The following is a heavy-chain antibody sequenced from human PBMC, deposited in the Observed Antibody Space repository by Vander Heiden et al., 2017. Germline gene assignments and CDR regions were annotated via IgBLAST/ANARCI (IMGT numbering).Heavy chain of an antibody. Sequence: EVQLLESGGGLIQPGGSLRLPCAASGFAFSRYSMSGVRQAPGRGLEWVSGITSGGGTKYADSVRDRSTISRDNSKNTLYLQMNSLRAEDTALYFCARDPNGDYIGAFDMWGQGTMVTVSS. V-gene: IGHV3-23*01. CDR2: ITSGGGT. CDR1: GFAFSRYS. J-gene: IGHJ3*02. D-gene: IGHD4-17*01. CDR3: ARDPNGDYIGAFDM.